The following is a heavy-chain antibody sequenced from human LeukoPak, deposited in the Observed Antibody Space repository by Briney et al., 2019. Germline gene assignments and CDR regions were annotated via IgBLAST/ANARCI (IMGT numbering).Heavy chain of an antibody. CDR3: ASKLWNYDY. Sequence: GASLRLSCAASGFTFSNYAMSWVRQAPGKGLEWVSGISGSGGNTYYADSVKGRFTISRDNSKNTVYLQMNSLRAEDTAVYYCASKLWNYDYWGQGTPVTVSS. D-gene: IGHD1-7*01. V-gene: IGHV3-23*01. J-gene: IGHJ4*02. CDR1: GFTFSNYA. CDR2: ISGSGGNT.